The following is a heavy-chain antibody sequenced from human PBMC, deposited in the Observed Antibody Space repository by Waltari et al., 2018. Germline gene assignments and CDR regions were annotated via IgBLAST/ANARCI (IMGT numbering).Heavy chain of an antibody. D-gene: IGHD3-16*01. V-gene: IGHV3-13*01. CDR1: GFNIATYD. CDR3: VRGGSDAFDI. CDR2: VGTVGDT. J-gene: IGHJ3*02. Sequence: EVQLVESGGALVQPGGSLRLSCAASGFNIATYDMHWVRQVTGKGLEWVSAVGTVGDTLYSGSVKGRFTISGENVKNSLYLQMNSLRAGDTAVYYCVRGGSDAFDIWGQGTMVTVSS.